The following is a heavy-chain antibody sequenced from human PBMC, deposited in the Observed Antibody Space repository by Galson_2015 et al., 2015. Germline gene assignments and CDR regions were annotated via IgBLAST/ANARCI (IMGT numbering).Heavy chain of an antibody. CDR1: GFTFSSYA. J-gene: IGHJ4*02. CDR3: ARDQAAVGGWEYYFDY. D-gene: IGHD6-19*01. CDR2: ISYDGSNK. V-gene: IGHV3-30-3*01. Sequence: SLRLSCAASGFTFSSYAMHWVRQAPGKGLEWVAVISYDGSNKYYADSVKGRFTISRDNSKNTLYLQMNSLRAEDTAVYYCARDQAAVGGWEYYFDYWGQGTLVTVSS.